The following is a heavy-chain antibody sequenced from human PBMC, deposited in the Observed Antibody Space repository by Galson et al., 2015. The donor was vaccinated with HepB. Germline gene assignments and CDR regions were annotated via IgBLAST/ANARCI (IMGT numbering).Heavy chain of an antibody. CDR1: GFTFSRYW. Sequence: SLRLSCAASGFTFSRYWMHWVRQAPGKGLVWVSRLNGDGSSTTYADSVKGRFTISRDNAKNTLYLQMNSLRAEDTAVYYCARDIVAVPAAPLNYYAMDVWGQGTTVTVSS. CDR3: ARDIVAVPAAPLNYYAMDV. D-gene: IGHD2-2*01. V-gene: IGHV3-74*01. J-gene: IGHJ6*02. CDR2: LNGDGSST.